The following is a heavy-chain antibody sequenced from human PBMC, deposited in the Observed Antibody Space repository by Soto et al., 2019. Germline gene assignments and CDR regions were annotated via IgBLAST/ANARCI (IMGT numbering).Heavy chain of an antibody. CDR3: ARGYCSGGSCYSNWFDP. D-gene: IGHD2-15*01. V-gene: IGHV1-69*13. CDR2: IIPIFGTA. J-gene: IGHJ5*02. Sequence: GASVKVSCKASGGTFSSYAISWMRQAPGQGLEWMGGIIPIFGTANYAQKFQGRVTITADESTSTAYMELSSLRSEDTAVYYCARGYCSGGSCYSNWFDPWGQGTLVTVSS. CDR1: GGTFSSYA.